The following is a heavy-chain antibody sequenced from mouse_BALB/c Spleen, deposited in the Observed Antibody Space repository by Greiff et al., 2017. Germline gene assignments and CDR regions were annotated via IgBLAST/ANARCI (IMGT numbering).Heavy chain of an antibody. V-gene: IGHV3-6*02. CDR3: ARDRRGYDGFAY. CDR1: GYSITSGYY. CDR2: ISYDGSN. Sequence: DVQLQESGPGLVKPSQSLSLTCSVTGYSITSGYYWNWIRQFPGNKLEWMGYISYDGSNNYNPSLKNRISITRDTSKNQFFLKLNSVTTEDTATYYCARDRRGYDGFAYWGQGTLVTVSA. D-gene: IGHD2-2*01. J-gene: IGHJ3*01.